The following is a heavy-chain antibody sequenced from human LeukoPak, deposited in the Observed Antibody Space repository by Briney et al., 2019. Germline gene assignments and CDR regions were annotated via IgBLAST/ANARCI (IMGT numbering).Heavy chain of an antibody. V-gene: IGHV3-30*02. CDR3: ARKALGYRLGYGDY. CDR1: GFSFSSYG. J-gene: IGHJ4*02. Sequence: GGSLRLSCAASGFSFSSYGMYWVRQAPGKGLEWVAFIRYDGSKKYYADSVKGRFTVSRDSSKDTLYLQMNSLRAEDTAVYFCARKALGYRLGYGDYWGQGTLVTVSS. D-gene: IGHD5-12*01. CDR2: IRYDGSKK.